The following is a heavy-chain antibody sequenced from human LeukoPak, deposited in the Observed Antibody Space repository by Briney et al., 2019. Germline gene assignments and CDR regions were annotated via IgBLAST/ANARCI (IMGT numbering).Heavy chain of an antibody. CDR1: RFTFDDYA. CDR3: AKNITVVVVAGAFDI. CDR2: ISWNSGSI. J-gene: IGHJ3*02. D-gene: IGHD2-15*01. V-gene: IGHV3-9*01. Sequence: GRSLRLSCAASRFTFDDYAMHWVRLAPGKGLEWVAGISWNSGSIGYADSVKGRFTISRDNAKNSLYLQMNSLRTEDTALYYCAKNITVVVVAGAFDIWGQGTMVTVSS.